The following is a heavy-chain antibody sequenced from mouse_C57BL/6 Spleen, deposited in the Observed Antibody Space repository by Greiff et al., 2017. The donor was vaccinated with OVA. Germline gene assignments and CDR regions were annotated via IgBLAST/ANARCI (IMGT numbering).Heavy chain of an antibody. Sequence: EVKLMESGGGLVQPGGSLKLSCAASGFTFSDYGMHWVRQAPEKGLEWVAYISSGSSTIYYADTVKGRFPISRDNATNTLFLQMTSLRSEDTAMYYGAKSLLDYAMDYWGQGTSVTVAA. D-gene: IGHD2-1*01. J-gene: IGHJ4*01. CDR2: ISSGSSTI. V-gene: IGHV5-17*01. CDR1: GFTFSDYG. CDR3: AKSLLDYAMDY.